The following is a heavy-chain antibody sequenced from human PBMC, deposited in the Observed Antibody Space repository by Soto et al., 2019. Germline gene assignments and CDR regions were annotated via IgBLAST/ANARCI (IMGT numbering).Heavy chain of an antibody. V-gene: IGHV4-31*03. Sequence: PSETLSLTCTVSGGSISSGGYYWSWIRQHPGKGLEWIGYIYYSGSTYYNPSLKSRVTISVDTSKNQFSLKLNSKTAADTAVYYCARGVGSSPNYGMDVWGQGTTVTVSS. J-gene: IGHJ6*02. CDR1: GGSISSGGYY. CDR2: IYYSGST. D-gene: IGHD6-6*01. CDR3: ARGVGSSPNYGMDV.